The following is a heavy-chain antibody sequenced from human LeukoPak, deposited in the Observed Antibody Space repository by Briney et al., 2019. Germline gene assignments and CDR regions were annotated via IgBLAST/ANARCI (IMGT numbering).Heavy chain of an antibody. D-gene: IGHD6-13*01. CDR2: IYTSGST. CDR3: ARVSSSWNDFDY. J-gene: IGHJ4*02. V-gene: IGHV4-4*07. Sequence: SETLSLTCTVSGGSISSYYWSWIRQPAGRGLEWIGRIYTSGSTNYNPSLKSRVTMSVDTSKNQFSLKLSSVTAADTAVYYCARVSSSWNDFDYWGQGTLVTVSS. CDR1: GGSISSYY.